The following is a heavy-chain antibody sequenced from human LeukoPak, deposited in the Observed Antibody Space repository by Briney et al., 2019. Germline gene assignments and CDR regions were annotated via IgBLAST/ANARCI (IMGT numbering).Heavy chain of an antibody. D-gene: IGHD1/OR15-1a*01. J-gene: IGHJ4*02. CDR2: INSGGNT. CDR1: GGSISSSSFY. CDR3: ARGQGTTTATRSFDY. Sequence: ETLSLTCTVSGGSISSSSFYWGWIRQPPGKGLEWVSGINSGGNTYYADSVKGRLSISRDNSENTGYLQMNSLRAEDTAIYYCARGQGTTTATRSFDYWGQGTPVTVSS. V-gene: IGHV3-66*01.